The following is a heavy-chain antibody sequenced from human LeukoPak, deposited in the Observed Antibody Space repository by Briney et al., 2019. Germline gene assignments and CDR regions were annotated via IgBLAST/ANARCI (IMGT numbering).Heavy chain of an antibody. J-gene: IGHJ4*02. CDR1: GFPFSGYG. D-gene: IGHD3-10*01. CDR3: AKDQNYYGAGPLEY. Sequence: GRSLRLSCAASGFPFSGYGMHWVRQAPGKDLEWLAVISSDKTKTYHGASVKGRFTISRDNSKNILYLQMNNVRPEDTAVYYCAKDQNYYGAGPLEYWGQGALVTVSS. V-gene: IGHV3-30*18. CDR2: ISSDKTKT.